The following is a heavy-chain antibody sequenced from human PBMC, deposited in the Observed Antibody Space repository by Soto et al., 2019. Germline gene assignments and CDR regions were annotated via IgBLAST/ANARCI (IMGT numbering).Heavy chain of an antibody. J-gene: IGHJ4*02. CDR2: INHSGTT. D-gene: IGHD5-18*01. Sequence: SETLSLTCAVYGGSFSGYYWSWIRQPPGKGLEWIGEINHSGTTNYNPSLKSRVTISVDTSKNQFSLKLSSVTAADTAVYYCARGGWYSYGSVYFDYWGQGTLVTVSS. CDR1: GGSFSGYY. CDR3: ARGGWYSYGSVYFDY. V-gene: IGHV4-34*01.